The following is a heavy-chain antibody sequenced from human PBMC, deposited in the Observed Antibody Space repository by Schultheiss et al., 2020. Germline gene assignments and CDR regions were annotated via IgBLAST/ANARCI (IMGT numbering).Heavy chain of an antibody. Sequence: GGSLRLSCAASGFTFSSYGMHWVRQAPGKGLEWVAVISYDGSNKYYADSVKGRFTISRDNAKNTLYLQMNSLRAEDTAVYYCAKDGSRSSGGSDYWGQGTLVTGSS. J-gene: IGHJ4*02. D-gene: IGHD6-19*01. V-gene: IGHV3-30*18. CDR3: AKDGSRSSGGSDY. CDR2: ISYDGSNK. CDR1: GFTFSSYG.